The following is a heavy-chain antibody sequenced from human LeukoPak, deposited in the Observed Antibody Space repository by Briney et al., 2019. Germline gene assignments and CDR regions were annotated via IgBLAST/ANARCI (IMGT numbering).Heavy chain of an antibody. D-gene: IGHD2-15*01. V-gene: IGHV4-39*01. CDR3: ARSQGLHFDY. CDR2: IYYSGST. J-gene: IGHJ4*02. CDR1: GGSISSSSYY. Sequence: PSETLSLTCTVSGGSISSSSYYWGWIRQPPGKGLEWVGSIYYSGSTYYNPSLKSRVTISVDTSKNQFSLKLSSVTAADTAVYYCARSQGLHFDYWGQGTLVTVSS.